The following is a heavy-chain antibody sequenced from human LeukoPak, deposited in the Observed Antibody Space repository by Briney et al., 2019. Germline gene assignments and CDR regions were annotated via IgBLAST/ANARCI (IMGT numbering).Heavy chain of an antibody. J-gene: IGHJ2*01. Sequence: PETLSLTCTVSGGSLSSYYWSWIRQPPGKGRGWIGYIYCSGSTNYNPSLKSRVTISVDTSKNQFSLKLSSVTAADTAVYYCARGERHWYFDLWGRGTVVTVSS. CDR3: ARGERHWYFDL. V-gene: IGHV4-59*01. D-gene: IGHD1-1*01. CDR2: IYCSGST. CDR1: GGSLSSYY.